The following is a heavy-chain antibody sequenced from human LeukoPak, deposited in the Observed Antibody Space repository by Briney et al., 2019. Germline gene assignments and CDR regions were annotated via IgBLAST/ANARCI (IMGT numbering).Heavy chain of an antibody. D-gene: IGHD5-24*01. CDR3: AKMKGATEYYYYAMDV. CDR2: ITGSAGAT. J-gene: IGHJ6*04. Sequence: PGGSLRLSGAVSGLTFSSFAMSWVRQAPGTGLEWVSAITGSAGATWYADAVKGRFTISRDNSKNTMYLQMNSLGAEDTALYYCAKMKGATEYYYYAMDVWGKGTMVSVSS. V-gene: IGHV3-23*01. CDR1: GLTFSSFA.